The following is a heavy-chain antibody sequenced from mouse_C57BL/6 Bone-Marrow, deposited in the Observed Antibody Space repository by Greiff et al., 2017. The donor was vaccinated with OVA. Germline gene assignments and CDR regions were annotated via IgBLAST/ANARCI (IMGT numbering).Heavy chain of an antibody. CDR2: INPSTGGT. CDR1: GYSFTGYY. V-gene: IGHV1-42*01. Sequence: VQLQQSGPELVKPGASVKISCKASGYSFTGYYMNWVKQSPEKSLEWIGEINPSTGGTTYNQKFKAKATLTVDKSSSTAYMQLKSLASEDSAVYYCARGPKDGYYGYFDYWGQGTTLTVSS. J-gene: IGHJ2*01. CDR3: ARGPKDGYYGYFDY. D-gene: IGHD2-3*01.